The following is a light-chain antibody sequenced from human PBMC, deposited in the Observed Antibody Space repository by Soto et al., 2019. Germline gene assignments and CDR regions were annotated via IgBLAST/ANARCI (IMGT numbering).Light chain of an antibody. CDR3: QQYDNWPIT. V-gene: IGKV3-15*01. CDR2: GAS. J-gene: IGKJ5*01. CDR1: QSVSRN. Sequence: DIVMTQSPATLSVSPAERDTLSCRASQSVSRNLAWYQQKPGQAPTLLISGASTRATCIPARLSGSGSGTEFTLTISSLRSEDFAVYSCQQYDNWPITFGKGTRLEIK.